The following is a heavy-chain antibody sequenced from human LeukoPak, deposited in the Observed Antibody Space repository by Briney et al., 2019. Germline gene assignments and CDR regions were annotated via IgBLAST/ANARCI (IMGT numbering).Heavy chain of an antibody. V-gene: IGHV3-23*01. D-gene: IGHD5-12*01. CDR1: DFSFITYA. Sequence: PGGSLRLSCAGSDFSFITYAMSWVRQAPGKGLQWVSTISGRGDATYYADSVKGRFTISRDNSNHMLYLQMNSLIAEDTAIYYCAKDDDWLRFEHWGRGTPVSVSS. CDR2: ISGRGDAT. CDR3: AKDDDWLRFEH. J-gene: IGHJ4*02.